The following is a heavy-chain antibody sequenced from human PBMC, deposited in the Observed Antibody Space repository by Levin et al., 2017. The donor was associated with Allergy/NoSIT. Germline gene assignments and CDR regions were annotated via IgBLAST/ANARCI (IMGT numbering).Heavy chain of an antibody. J-gene: IGHJ4*02. CDR3: ARGGCSSTSCYSNMETYPH. V-gene: IGHV3-30-3*01. D-gene: IGHD2-2*01. CDR2: ISYDGSNK. Sequence: GESLKISCAASGFTFSSYAMHWVRQAPGKGLEWVAVISYDGSNKYYADSVKGRFTISRDNSKNTLYLQMNSLRAEDTAVYYCARGGCSSTSCYSNMETYPHWGQGTLVTVSS. CDR1: GFTFSSYA.